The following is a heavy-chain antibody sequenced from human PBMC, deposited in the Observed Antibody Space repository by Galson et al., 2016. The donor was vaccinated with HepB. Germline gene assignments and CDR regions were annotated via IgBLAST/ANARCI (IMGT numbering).Heavy chain of an antibody. V-gene: IGHV4-39*07. J-gene: IGHJ4*02. Sequence: SETLSLTCTVSGGSISSNSYYWGWIRQTPGKGLEWIGSMYHSGNTYHNPSLKSRVTISADTSKNQFSLKLTSVTAADTAVYYCARVGVTSGWLTATVNYFDSWGQGTLVTVSS. CDR1: GGSISSNSYY. D-gene: IGHD6-19*01. CDR2: MYHSGNT. CDR3: ARVGVTSGWLTATVNYFDS.